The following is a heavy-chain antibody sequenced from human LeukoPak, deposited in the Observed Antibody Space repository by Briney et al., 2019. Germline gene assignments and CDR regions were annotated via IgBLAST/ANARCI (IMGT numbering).Heavy chain of an antibody. J-gene: IGHJ4*02. V-gene: IGHV4-61*02. CDR1: GGSISSGSYY. Sequence: PSETLSLTCTVSGGSISSGSYYWSWIRQPAGKGLEWIGRIYTSGSTNYNPSLKSRVTISVDTSKNQFSLKLSSVTAADTAVYYCARGNNYYDSSDHLDYWGQGTLVTVSS. D-gene: IGHD3-22*01. CDR3: ARGNNYYDSSDHLDY. CDR2: IYTSGST.